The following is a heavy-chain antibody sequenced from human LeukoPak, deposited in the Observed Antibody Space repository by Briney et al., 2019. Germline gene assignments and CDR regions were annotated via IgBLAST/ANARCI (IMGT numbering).Heavy chain of an antibody. V-gene: IGHV4-34*01. CDR1: GGSFSGYY. CDR3: ARALPRDTAMVPFDY. J-gene: IGHJ4*02. CDR2: INHSGST. Sequence: NPSETLSLTCAVYGGSFSGYYWSWIRQPPGKGLEWIGEINHSGSTNYNPSLKSRVTISVDTSKNQFSLKLSSVTAADTAVYYCARALPRDTAMVPFDYWGQGTLVTISS. D-gene: IGHD5-18*01.